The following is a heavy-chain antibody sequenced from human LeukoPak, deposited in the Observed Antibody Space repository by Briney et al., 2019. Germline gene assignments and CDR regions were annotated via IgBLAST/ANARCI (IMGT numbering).Heavy chain of an antibody. CDR1: VYTFTANY. D-gene: IGHD2-21*02. J-gene: IGHJ4*02. V-gene: IGHV1-2*02. CDR3: AREGSYCDGGDCYSFDF. CDR2: MHVGNGNT. Sequence: GASVTVSFKGSVYTFTANYLQWVRQAPGLGRGWLGWMHVGNGNTRYAPKYQGRGTFTRDTSINPAYMELSSLTSDDTAVYYCAREGSYCDGGDCYSFDFWGQGTLVTVSS.